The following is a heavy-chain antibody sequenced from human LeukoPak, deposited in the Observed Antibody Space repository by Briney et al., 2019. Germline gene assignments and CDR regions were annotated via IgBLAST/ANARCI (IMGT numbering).Heavy chain of an antibody. J-gene: IGHJ3*02. V-gene: IGHV3-33*01. Sequence: GGSLRLSCAASGFTFSSYGMHWVRQAPGKGLEWVAVIWYDGSNKYYADSVKGRFTISRDNSKNTLYLQMNSLRAEDTAVYYCARESGGSYCDAFDIWGQGTMVTVSS. CDR2: IWYDGSNK. D-gene: IGHD1-26*01. CDR1: GFTFSSYG. CDR3: ARESGGSYCDAFDI.